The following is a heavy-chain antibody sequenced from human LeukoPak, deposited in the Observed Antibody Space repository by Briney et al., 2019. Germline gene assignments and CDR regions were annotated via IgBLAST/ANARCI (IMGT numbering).Heavy chain of an antibody. V-gene: IGHV3-48*04. J-gene: IGHJ3*02. Sequence: PGGSLRLSCAASGFTFSSYAMSWVRQAPGKGLEWVSYISSSGSTIYYADSVKGRFTISRDNAKNSLYLQMNSLRAEDTAVYYCARADYGDYVADAFDIWGQGTMVTVSS. D-gene: IGHD4-17*01. CDR2: ISSSGSTI. CDR3: ARADYGDYVADAFDI. CDR1: GFTFSSYA.